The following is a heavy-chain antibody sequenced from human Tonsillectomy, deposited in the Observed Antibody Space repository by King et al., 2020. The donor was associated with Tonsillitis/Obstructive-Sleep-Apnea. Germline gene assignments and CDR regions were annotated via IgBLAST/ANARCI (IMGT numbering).Heavy chain of an antibody. D-gene: IGHD2-2*01. V-gene: IGHV3-30*04. CDR3: ARDLSYCSGYRCYSGGFDY. CDR1: GFTFSSYA. Sequence: VQLVESGGGGVQPGRSLRLSCAASGFTFSSYAMHWVRQAPGKGLEWVAVISYDGSNKYYPDSVKGRFTISRDNSKNTLYLQMNSLRAEDTAVYYCARDLSYCSGYRCYSGGFDYWGQGTLVTVSS. CDR2: ISYDGSNK. J-gene: IGHJ4*02.